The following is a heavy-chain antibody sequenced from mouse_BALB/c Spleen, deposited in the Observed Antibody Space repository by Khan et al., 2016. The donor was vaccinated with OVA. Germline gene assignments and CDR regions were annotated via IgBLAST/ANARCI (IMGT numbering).Heavy chain of an antibody. J-gene: IGHJ4*01. D-gene: IGHD3-2*01. Sequence: VQLKQSGAELVRPGALVKLSCKVSGFNIKDYYMHWVKQRPEQGLEWIGWIDPENGNTIYDSKFQGKASITADTSSNTAYLKLSSLTSEDTAVYNCARETARALHAMDYWGQGTSVTVSS. CDR3: ARETARALHAMDY. CDR2: IDPENGNT. CDR1: GFNIKDYY. V-gene: IGHV14-1*02.